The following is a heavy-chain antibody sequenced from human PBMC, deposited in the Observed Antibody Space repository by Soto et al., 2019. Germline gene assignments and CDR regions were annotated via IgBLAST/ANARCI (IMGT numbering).Heavy chain of an antibody. Sequence: QVHLQESGPGLVKPSQTLSLTCTVSGGALISGEYSWSWIRQSPGKGLEWIGYIYYTGSTYYNPSLKSRVFMSVDTSRNQFSLRLSSVTAADTAMYYCVRGPSSVVSGYFDYWGQGTLVTVSS. CDR2: IYYTGST. V-gene: IGHV4-30-4*01. CDR1: GGALISGEYS. J-gene: IGHJ4*02. D-gene: IGHD2-21*01. CDR3: VRGPSSVVSGYFDY.